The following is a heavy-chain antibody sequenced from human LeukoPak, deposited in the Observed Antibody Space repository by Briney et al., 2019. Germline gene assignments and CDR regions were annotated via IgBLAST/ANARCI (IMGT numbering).Heavy chain of an antibody. D-gene: IGHD3-10*01. CDR1: GFTFSSYG. CDR3: AKDRFGHTDQRPLAFHY. V-gene: IGHV3-30*18. J-gene: IGHJ4*02. Sequence: GGSLRLSCAASGFTFSSYGMHWVRQAPGKGLEWVAVISYDGSNKYYADSVKGRFTISRDNFKNTLYLQLNSLRAEDTAVYHCAKDRFGHTDQRPLAFHYWGQRTLVTAS. CDR2: ISYDGSNK.